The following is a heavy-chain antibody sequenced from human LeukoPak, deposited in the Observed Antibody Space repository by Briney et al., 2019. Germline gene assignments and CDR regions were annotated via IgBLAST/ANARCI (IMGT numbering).Heavy chain of an antibody. Sequence: GGSLRLSCAASGFTFRPYAMTCVRQAPGKGLECVSAISGSGARTYYADSVKGRFTISRDNSKNTLYLQMSSLRGEYTSVYYCAKDSGSNYVYASYFDYWGQGTLVTVSS. J-gene: IGHJ4*02. V-gene: IGHV3-23*01. CDR3: AKDSGSNYVYASYFDY. CDR2: ISGSGART. D-gene: IGHD5-18*01. CDR1: GFTFRPYA.